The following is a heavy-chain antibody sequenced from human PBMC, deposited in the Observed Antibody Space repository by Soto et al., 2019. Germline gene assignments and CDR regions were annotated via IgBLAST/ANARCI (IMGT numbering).Heavy chain of an antibody. Sequence: GALRLSGAASVFTFTSYAMHWLRQAPDKGLQWVAAISYHGTNKYYADSVRGRFTISRDNSKNTLYLQMNSLRAEDTALYYCVRDKNVAAAGYEDWFDPWGQGTLVTVSS. D-gene: IGHD6-13*01. J-gene: IGHJ5*02. CDR1: VFTFTSYA. V-gene: IGHV3-30-3*01. CDR2: ISYHGTNK. CDR3: VRDKNVAAAGYEDWFDP.